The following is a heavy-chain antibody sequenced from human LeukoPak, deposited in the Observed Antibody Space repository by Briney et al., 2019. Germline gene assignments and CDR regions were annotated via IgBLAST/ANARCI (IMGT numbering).Heavy chain of an antibody. J-gene: IGHJ3*02. CDR3: ARFVTGDGSFDI. Sequence: ASETLSLTCTVSGGSISSSSHYWGWIRQPPGKGLEWIGNIYYSGITYYNPSLKSRVTISVDTSKNQFSLKLSSVTAADTAVYYCARFVTGDGSFDIWGQGTMVTVSS. CDR2: IYYSGIT. CDR1: GGSISSSSHY. D-gene: IGHD7-27*01. V-gene: IGHV4-39*01.